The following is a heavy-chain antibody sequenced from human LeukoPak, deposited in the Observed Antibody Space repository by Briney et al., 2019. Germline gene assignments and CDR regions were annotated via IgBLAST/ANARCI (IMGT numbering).Heavy chain of an antibody. CDR3: ARPKYSSSLAFDF. Sequence: GESLKISCRDSGNTFTTSLIVWVRQMPGKGLEWMGIIYPGDSDTKHSPSFQGQVTISADKSISTAYLHWNSLKASDTATYYCARPKYSSSLAFDFWGQGTPVTVSS. V-gene: IGHV5-51*01. D-gene: IGHD6-6*01. CDR1: GNTFTTSL. J-gene: IGHJ4*02. CDR2: IYPGDSDT.